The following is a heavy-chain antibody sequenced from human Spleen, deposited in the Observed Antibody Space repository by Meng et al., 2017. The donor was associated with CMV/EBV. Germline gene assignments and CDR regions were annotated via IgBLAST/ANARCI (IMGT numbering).Heavy chain of an antibody. CDR1: GYSFTAFY. CDR2: INPHSGDT. V-gene: IGHV1-2*02. J-gene: IGHJ4*02. CDR3: ARVGELAFPCDS. D-gene: IGHD1-26*01. Sequence: CKASGYSFTAFYIYWIRRAPGQGPQWMGWINPHSGDTKFAQAFQGRVTIPRDTSINTAYMELTGLRSDDSAVYYCARVGELAFPCDSWGQGTLVTVSS.